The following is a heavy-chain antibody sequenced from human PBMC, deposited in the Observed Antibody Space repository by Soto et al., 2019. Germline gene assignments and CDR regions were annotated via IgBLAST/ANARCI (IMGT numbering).Heavy chain of an antibody. CDR2: IYHTGTT. J-gene: IGHJ4*02. CDR3: ARDLGYSYGRCLDY. Sequence: PSETLSLTCTVSGGSINSGGYSWTWIRQPPGKGLEWIGFIYHTGTTYYNPSLKSRVTISVDRSKNQFSLKLNSVTAADTAVYYCARDLGYSYGRCLDYWGQGTLVTVSS. V-gene: IGHV4-30-2*01. D-gene: IGHD5-18*01. CDR1: GGSINSGGYS.